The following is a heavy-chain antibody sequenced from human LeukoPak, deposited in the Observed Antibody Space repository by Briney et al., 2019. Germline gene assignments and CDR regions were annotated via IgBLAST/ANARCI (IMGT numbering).Heavy chain of an antibody. CDR2: IRNKAYGGAT. J-gene: IGHJ4*02. Sequence: PGTSLRLSCTASGFTFGDYAMSWVRQAPGKGLEWVGFIRNKAYGGATDHAASVKGRFTISRDDSKSIAYLQMNSLKTEDTAVYYCTRGVYYFDYWGQGTLVTVSS. V-gene: IGHV3-49*04. CDR3: TRGVYYFDY. CDR1: GFTFGDYA.